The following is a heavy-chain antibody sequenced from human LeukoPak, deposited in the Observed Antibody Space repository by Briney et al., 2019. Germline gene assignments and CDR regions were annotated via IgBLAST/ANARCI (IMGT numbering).Heavy chain of an antibody. V-gene: IGHV4-34*01. CDR2: INHSGST. CDR3: AGSSWSADGFLYYGMDV. D-gene: IGHD6-13*01. CDR1: GGSFSGYY. J-gene: IGHJ6*02. Sequence: AETLSLTCAVYGGSFSGYYWSWIRQPPGKRLEWIGEINHSGSTNYNPSLKSRVTISVDTSKNQFSLKLSSVTAADTAVYYCAGSSWSADGFLYYGMDVWGQGTTVTVSS.